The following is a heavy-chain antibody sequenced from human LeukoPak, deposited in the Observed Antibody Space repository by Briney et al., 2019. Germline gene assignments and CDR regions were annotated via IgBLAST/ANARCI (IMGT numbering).Heavy chain of an antibody. D-gene: IGHD6-19*01. CDR2: ISAYNGNT. Sequence: ASVKVSCKASGYTFTSYGITWVRQAPGQGLEWMGWISAYNGNTNYAQKLQGRVTMTTDTSTSTAYLDLRSLRSDDTAVYYCARESIAVANDYWGQGTLVTVSS. CDR1: GYTFTSYG. V-gene: IGHV1-18*01. J-gene: IGHJ4*02. CDR3: ARESIAVANDY.